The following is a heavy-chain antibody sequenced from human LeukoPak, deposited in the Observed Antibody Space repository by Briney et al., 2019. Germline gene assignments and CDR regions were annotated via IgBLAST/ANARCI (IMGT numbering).Heavy chain of an antibody. CDR3: ARDREWELSDY. J-gene: IGHJ4*02. Sequence: ASVKVSCKASGYTFTGYYMHWVRQAPGQGLEWMGWINPSSGGTNYAQKFQGRVTMTRDTSISTAYMELSRLRSGDTAVYYCARDREWELSDYWGQGTLVTVSS. CDR1: GYTFTGYY. D-gene: IGHD1-26*01. V-gene: IGHV1-2*02. CDR2: INPSSGGT.